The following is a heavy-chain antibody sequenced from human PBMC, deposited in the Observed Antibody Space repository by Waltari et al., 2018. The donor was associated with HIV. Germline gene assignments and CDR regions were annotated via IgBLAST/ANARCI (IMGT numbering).Heavy chain of an antibody. Sequence: QITLKESGPTLVKPTQTLTLTCTFSGFSLSTSGVGVGWLRQPPGKALEWLALIYGNDAKRYSPSLKSRHTITKDTSKKQVVLTLTNVYPVDTATYYCVHRRLARAVAGTLYNWFDPWGQGILVTVSS. D-gene: IGHD6-19*01. CDR3: VHRRLARAVAGTLYNWFDP. CDR2: IYGNDAK. V-gene: IGHV2-5*01. CDR1: GFSLSTSGVG. J-gene: IGHJ5*02.